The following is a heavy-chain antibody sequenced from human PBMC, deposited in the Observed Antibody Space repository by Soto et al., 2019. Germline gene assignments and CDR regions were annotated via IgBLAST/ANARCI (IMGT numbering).Heavy chain of an antibody. CDR1: GFTFSSYA. Sequence: GGSLRLSCAASGFTFSSYAMHWVRQAPGKGLEWVAVISYDGSNKYYADSVKGRFTISRDNSKNTLYLQMNSLRAEDTAVYYCARESHYYDSSGYYYGYDYWGQGTLVTVSS. CDR3: ARESHYYDSSGYYYGYDY. D-gene: IGHD3-22*01. CDR2: ISYDGSNK. V-gene: IGHV3-30-3*01. J-gene: IGHJ4*02.